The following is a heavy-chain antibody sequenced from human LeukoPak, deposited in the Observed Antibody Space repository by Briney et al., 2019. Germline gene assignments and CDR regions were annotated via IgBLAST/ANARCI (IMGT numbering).Heavy chain of an antibody. J-gene: IGHJ4*02. Sequence: ASVKVSCKASGYTFTGYYMHWVRQAPGQVLEWMGWINPNSGGTNYAQKFQGRVTMTRDTSISTAYMELSRLRSDDTAVYYCASTRGDSSGYGSNYRGQGTLVTVSS. D-gene: IGHD3-22*01. V-gene: IGHV1-2*02. CDR1: GYTFTGYY. CDR3: ASTRGDSSGYGSNY. CDR2: INPNSGGT.